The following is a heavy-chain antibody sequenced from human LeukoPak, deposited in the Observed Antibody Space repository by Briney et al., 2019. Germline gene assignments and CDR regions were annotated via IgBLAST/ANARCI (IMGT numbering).Heavy chain of an antibody. CDR3: VSFYETY. J-gene: IGHJ4*02. CDR1: GLTFSSHW. CDR2: INSDGSWT. V-gene: IGHV3-74*01. D-gene: IGHD2/OR15-2a*01. Sequence: GGSLRLSCAVSGLTFSSHWMHWVRQAPGKGLVWVSHINSDGSWTSYADSVKGRFTISKDNAKNTVYLQMNSLRAEDTAVYYCVSFYETYWGRGTLVTVSS.